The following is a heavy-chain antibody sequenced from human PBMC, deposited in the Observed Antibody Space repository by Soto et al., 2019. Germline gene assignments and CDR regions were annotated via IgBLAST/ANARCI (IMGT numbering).Heavy chain of an antibody. CDR3: AKDLSICSGDSCYSLSFDY. J-gene: IGHJ4*02. CDR1: GFTFDDYA. Sequence: VPLVESGGALVQPGRSLRLSCAASGFTFDDYAMHWVRQAPGKGLEWVSGISWNSGSIAYAASVKGRFTISRANAKNTLYLHMNSLRAEDTALYYCAKDLSICSGDSCYSLSFDYWGQGTLVSVSS. D-gene: IGHD2-15*01. CDR2: ISWNSGSI. V-gene: IGHV3-9*01.